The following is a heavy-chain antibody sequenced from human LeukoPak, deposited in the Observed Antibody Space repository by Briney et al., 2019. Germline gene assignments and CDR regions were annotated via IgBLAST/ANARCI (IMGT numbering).Heavy chain of an antibody. CDR1: GYSISSGYY. J-gene: IGHJ5*02. D-gene: IGHD3-10*01. V-gene: IGHV4-38-2*02. CDR3: AREGLAMVRGVLPKEAWGWFDP. CDR2: IYHSGST. Sequence: SETLSLTCTVSGYSISSGYYWGWIRQPPGKGLEWIGSIYHSGSTYYNPSLKSRVTISVDTPKNQFSLKLSSVTAADTAVYYCAREGLAMVRGVLPKEAWGWFDPWGQGTLVTVSS.